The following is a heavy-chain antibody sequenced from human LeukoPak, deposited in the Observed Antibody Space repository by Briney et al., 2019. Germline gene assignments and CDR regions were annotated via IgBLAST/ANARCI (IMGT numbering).Heavy chain of an antibody. Sequence: SQTLSLTCAISGDSVSSNSAAWNWIRQSPSRGLEWLGRTYYRSKWYNDYAVSVKSRITINPDTSKNQFSLKLTSVTAADTAVYYCARGLSGSYWGYWYFDLWGRGTLVTVSS. V-gene: IGHV6-1*01. J-gene: IGHJ2*01. CDR1: GDSVSSNSAA. CDR3: ARGLSGSYWGYWYFDL. D-gene: IGHD1-26*01. CDR2: TYYRSKWYN.